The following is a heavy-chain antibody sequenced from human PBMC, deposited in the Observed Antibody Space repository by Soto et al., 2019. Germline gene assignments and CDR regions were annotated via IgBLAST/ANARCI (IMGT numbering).Heavy chain of an antibody. CDR1: GFTFGSYA. CDR2: ITGSGRST. Sequence: WWSLRLSCAASGFTFGSYAMSWFRQAPGGELEWVSAITGSGRSTYYTDSVEGRSAISRDNSKNTLYLQMNGLRAEDTAVYYCAKTIGPEHLTGTTRVNRFDPWGQGALVTVSS. CDR3: AKTIGPEHLTGTTRVNRFDP. J-gene: IGHJ5*02. D-gene: IGHD1-7*01. V-gene: IGHV3-23*01.